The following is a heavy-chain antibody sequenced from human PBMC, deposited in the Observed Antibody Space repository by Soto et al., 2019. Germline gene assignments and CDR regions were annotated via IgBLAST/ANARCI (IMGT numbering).Heavy chain of an antibody. J-gene: IGHJ5*02. CDR3: ATSYDTGFDP. CDR2: IKVDSGYT. V-gene: IGHV1-18*04. CDR1: GYPFIKYG. Sequence: QLQLVQSAAEVKKPGASVRVSCKAYGYPFIKYGISWIRQAPEQGLEWMGWIKVDSGYTNYAQKFQGRVTMTADTSSDTAFMELRSLSLDDTAVYFCATSYDTGFDPWGQGTLVSVSS. D-gene: IGHD3-9*01.